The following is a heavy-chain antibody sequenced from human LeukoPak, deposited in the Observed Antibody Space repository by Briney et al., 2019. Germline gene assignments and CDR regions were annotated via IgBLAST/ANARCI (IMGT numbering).Heavy chain of an antibody. J-gene: IGHJ4*02. V-gene: IGHV3-48*03. CDR2: ISTSASTI. CDR1: GFTFSSYE. Sequence: SGGSLRLSCAASGFTFSSYEMNWVRQAPGNGLEWVSYISTSASTIYYADSVKGRFTSSRDNAENSLYLQMNSLRAEDTAVHYCARRGTSRSSYYFDYWGQGTLVTVSS. CDR3: ARRGTSRSSYYFDY.